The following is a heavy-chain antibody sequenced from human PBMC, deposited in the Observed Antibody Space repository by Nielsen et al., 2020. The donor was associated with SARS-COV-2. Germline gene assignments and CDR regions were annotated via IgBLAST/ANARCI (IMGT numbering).Heavy chain of an antibody. CDR3: AKNLDRFDY. J-gene: IGHJ4*02. CDR2: ISGSGGST. CDR1: GFTFSDYG. D-gene: IGHD1-1*01. V-gene: IGHV3-23*01. Sequence: GVLKISCIGSGFTFSDYGIHWVHQAPGKGLEWVSAISGSGGSTYYADSVKGRFTISRDNSKNTLYLQMNSLRAEDTAVYYCAKNLDRFDYWGQGTLVTVSS.